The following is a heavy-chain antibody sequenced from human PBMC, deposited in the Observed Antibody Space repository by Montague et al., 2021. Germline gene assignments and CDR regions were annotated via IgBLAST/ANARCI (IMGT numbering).Heavy chain of an antibody. D-gene: IGHD1-26*01. CDR1: GFTFSTYN. CDR2: LLYDGNNE. J-gene: IGHJ4*03. Sequence: SLRLSCAASGFTFSTYNIHWVRQAPGNGLEWVAALLYDGNNEYYADSVKGRFTFSRDNSKNTLYLQMNSLRAEDTAVYYCARGGGGYLDYWGQGTLVTVSS. V-gene: IGHV3-30-3*01. CDR3: ARGGGGYLDY.